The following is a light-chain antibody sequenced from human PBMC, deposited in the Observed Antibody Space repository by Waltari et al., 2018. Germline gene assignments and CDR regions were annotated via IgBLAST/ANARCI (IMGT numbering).Light chain of an antibody. Sequence: SCRASQSVGGSLTWYQQRHGQAPRLLIYDASTRATGIPDRFSGGGSGTDFSLTISRLEPEDFAVYYCQMYVRLPATFGQGTKVEI. CDR2: DAS. CDR1: QSVGGS. CDR3: QMYVRLPAT. J-gene: IGKJ1*01. V-gene: IGKV3-20*01.